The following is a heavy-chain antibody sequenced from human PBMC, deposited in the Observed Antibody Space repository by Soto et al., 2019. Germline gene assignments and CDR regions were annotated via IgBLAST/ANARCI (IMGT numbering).Heavy chain of an antibody. Sequence: GGSLRLSCAASGFTFTNYTMHWVRQAPGKGLEWVALISYDEIDKYYADAVKGRFTISRDNSKNTLYLQMDSLRAEDTAVYYCAGRSGSSDYWGRGTLVTVSS. V-gene: IGHV3-30*04. CDR2: ISYDEIDK. CDR3: AGRSGSSDY. J-gene: IGHJ4*02. D-gene: IGHD3-10*01. CDR1: GFTFTNYT.